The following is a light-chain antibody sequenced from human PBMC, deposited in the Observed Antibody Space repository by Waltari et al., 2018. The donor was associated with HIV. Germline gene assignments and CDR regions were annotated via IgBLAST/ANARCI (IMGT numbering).Light chain of an antibody. V-gene: IGKV1-27*01. CDR2: GAS. Sequence: DIQMSQAPSSLSASVGDRVTITCRASRDISTDLAWYQQKSGEVPKLLIYGASTLRSGVSSRFRGSGSATEFTLNINGLQPEDAASYYCQNYDSAPVAFGQGTRLEI. J-gene: IGKJ5*01. CDR3: QNYDSAPVA. CDR1: RDISTD.